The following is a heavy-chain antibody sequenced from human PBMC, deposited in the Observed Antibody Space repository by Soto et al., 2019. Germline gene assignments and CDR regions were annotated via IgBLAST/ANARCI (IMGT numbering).Heavy chain of an antibody. D-gene: IGHD2-2*01. CDR1: GFTFSGSA. Sequence: EVQLVESGGGLVQPGGSLKLSCAASGFTFSGSAMQWVRQATGSGLEWIGRIRSKANSYATTYGASVKGRFTISSDDSNNTVYLQTNSLKPEDTAVYYCVRHENRDDARFDPWGQGTLVIVSS. V-gene: IGHV3-73*01. CDR2: IRSKANSYAT. CDR3: VRHENRDDARFDP. J-gene: IGHJ5*02.